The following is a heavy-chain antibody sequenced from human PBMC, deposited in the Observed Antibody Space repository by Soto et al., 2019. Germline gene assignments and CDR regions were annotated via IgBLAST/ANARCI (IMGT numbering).Heavy chain of an antibody. Sequence: GXSVKVSCTAAGYSFTSYDINWGRQATGQGLEWMGWMNPNSGNTGYAQKFQGRVTLTRNTSISTAYMELSSLRSEDTAVYYCAGGNYYYGMDVWGQGTTVTVSS. J-gene: IGHJ6*02. CDR1: GYSFTSYD. CDR3: AGGNYYYGMDV. V-gene: IGHV1-8*01. CDR2: MNPNSGNT.